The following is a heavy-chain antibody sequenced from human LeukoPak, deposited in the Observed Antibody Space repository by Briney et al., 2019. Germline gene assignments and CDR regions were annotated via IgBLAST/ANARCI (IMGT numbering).Heavy chain of an antibody. CDR1: GYSFTSYW. Sequence: GESLKISCKGSGYSFTSYWIDWVRQMPGKGLEWMGIIYPGDSDSRYSPPFQGQVTISADKSISTAYLQWSSLKASDTAMYYCARRPRSGIEISAAGTSAFDIWGQGTMVTVSS. CDR2: IYPGDSDS. J-gene: IGHJ3*02. CDR3: ARRPRSGIEISAAGTSAFDI. D-gene: IGHD6-13*01. V-gene: IGHV5-51*01.